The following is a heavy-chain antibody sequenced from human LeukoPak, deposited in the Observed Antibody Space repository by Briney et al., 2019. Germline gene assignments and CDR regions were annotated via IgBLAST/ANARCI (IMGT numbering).Heavy chain of an antibody. CDR3: ARGSPQYYYYMDV. V-gene: IGHV4-59*11. CDR2: IYYSRST. CDR1: GGSINRHY. J-gene: IGHJ6*03. Sequence: SETLSLTCTLSGGSINRHYWSWIRQPPGKGLEGIGYIYYSRSTNYNHSLKSRVTISVDTSKNQFSLKLSSVTAADTAVYYCARGSPQYYYYMDVWGKGTTVTVSS.